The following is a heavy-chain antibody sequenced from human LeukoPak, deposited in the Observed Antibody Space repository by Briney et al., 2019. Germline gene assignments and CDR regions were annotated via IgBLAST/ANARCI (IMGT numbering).Heavy chain of an antibody. CDR2: ISGSGDNT. V-gene: IGHV3-23*01. D-gene: IGHD4-17*01. Sequence: GGSLRLSCAASGFTFSSYAMNWVRQAPGKGLEWISSISGSGDNTYYADSVKGRFTISRDNGKNSLFLQMNSLRAEDTAVYYCARDRNLPTRWGQGTLVTVSS. CDR3: ARDRNLPTR. J-gene: IGHJ4*02. CDR1: GFTFSSYA.